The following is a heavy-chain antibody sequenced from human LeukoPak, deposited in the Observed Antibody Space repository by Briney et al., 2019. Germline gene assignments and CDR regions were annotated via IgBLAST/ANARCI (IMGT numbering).Heavy chain of an antibody. D-gene: IGHD3-22*01. CDR1: GYTFTGYY. CDR2: INPNSGGT. V-gene: IGHV1-2*02. J-gene: IGHJ5*02. CDR3: AKQRTYYYDSSGYYVFAP. Sequence: ASVKVSCKASGYTFTGYYMHWVRQAPGQGLEWMGWINPNSGGTNYAQKFQRRVTMTRDTSISTAYMELSRLRSDDTAVYYCAKQRTYYYDSSGYYVFAPWGQGTLVTVSS.